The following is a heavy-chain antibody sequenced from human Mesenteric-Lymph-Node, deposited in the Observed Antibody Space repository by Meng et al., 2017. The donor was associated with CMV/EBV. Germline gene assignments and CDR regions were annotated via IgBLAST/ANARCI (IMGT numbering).Heavy chain of an antibody. CDR2: IYRSGTT. CDR1: GGSTSSNY. CDR3: ARGYCGGDCYPGVFDY. J-gene: IGHJ4*02. Sequence: SETLSLTCTVTGGSTSSNYWSWIRLSPGKGLEWIGHIYRSGTTNYNPSLRSRVAISIDMSKNQFSLKLSSVTAADTAVYYCARGYCGGDCYPGVFDYWGQGTLVTVSS. D-gene: IGHD2-21*01. V-gene: IGHV4-59*01.